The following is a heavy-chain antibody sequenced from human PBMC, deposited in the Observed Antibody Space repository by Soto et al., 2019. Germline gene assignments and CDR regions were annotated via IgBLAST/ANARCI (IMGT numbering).Heavy chain of an antibody. D-gene: IGHD3-22*01. Sequence: LILSCAASGFTFSSYGMHWVRQAPCKGLEWMAVISYDGSNKYYADSVKGRFTISRDNSKNTLYLQMNSLRAEDTAVYYCANYYDSSGPQDDAFDIWGQGTMVTVSS. V-gene: IGHV3-30*18. J-gene: IGHJ3*02. CDR2: ISYDGSNK. CDR3: ANYYDSSGPQDDAFDI. CDR1: GFTFSSYG.